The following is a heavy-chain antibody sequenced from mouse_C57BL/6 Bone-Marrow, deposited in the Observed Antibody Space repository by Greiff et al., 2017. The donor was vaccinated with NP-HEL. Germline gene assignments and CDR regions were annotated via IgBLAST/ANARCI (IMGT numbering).Heavy chain of an antibody. CDR3: ASGFFDY. CDR1: GYTFTSYW. V-gene: IGHV1-50*01. Sequence: QVQLQQPGAELVKPGASVKLSCKASGYTFTSYWMQWVKQRPGQGLEWIGEIDPSDSYTNYTQKFKGKATLTVDTSSSTAYMQLSSLTSEDSAVYYCASGFFDYWGQGTTLTVSS. J-gene: IGHJ2*01. CDR2: IDPSDSYT.